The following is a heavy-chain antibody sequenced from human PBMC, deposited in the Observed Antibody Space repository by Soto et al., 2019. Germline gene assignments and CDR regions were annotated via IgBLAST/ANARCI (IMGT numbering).Heavy chain of an antibody. V-gene: IGHV3-7*01. CDR1: RFTFSGYW. CDR3: ARGARI. J-gene: IGHJ3*02. Sequence: EVQLVESGGDLVQPGGSLRLSCADSRFTFSGYWMYWVRQAPGKGLEWVANIKEDGSEKYYLDSVRGRFTISRDNAKNSLDLQMNSLRADDTAVYYWARGARIWGQGTMVTVSS. CDR2: IKEDGSEK.